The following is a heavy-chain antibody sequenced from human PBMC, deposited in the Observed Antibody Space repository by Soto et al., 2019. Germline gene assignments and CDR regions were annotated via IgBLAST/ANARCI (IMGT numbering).Heavy chain of an antibody. CDR1: GGSFSGYY. CDR2: INHSGST. Sequence: SETLSLTGAVYGGSFSGYYWSWIPQPPGKGLEWIGEINHSGSTNYNPSLKSRVTISVDTYKNQFSLKLSAVTAADTAVYYCARGGSTVTTYQVYWGQGTLVTVSS. V-gene: IGHV4-34*01. D-gene: IGHD4-17*01. J-gene: IGHJ4*02. CDR3: ARGGSTVTTYQVY.